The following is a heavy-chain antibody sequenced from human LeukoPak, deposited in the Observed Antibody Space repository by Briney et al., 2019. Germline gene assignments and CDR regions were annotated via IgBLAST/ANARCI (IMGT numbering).Heavy chain of an antibody. V-gene: IGHV1-69*13. D-gene: IGHD3-22*01. CDR2: IIPIFGTA. Sequence: ASVKVSCKASGYTFTSYGISWVRQAPGQGLEWMGGIIPIFGTANYAQKFQGRVTITADESTSTAYMELSSLRSEDTAVYYCARDFTYYYDSSGYRYYYYGMDVWGQGTTVTVSS. J-gene: IGHJ6*02. CDR1: GYTFTSYG. CDR3: ARDFTYYYDSSGYRYYYYGMDV.